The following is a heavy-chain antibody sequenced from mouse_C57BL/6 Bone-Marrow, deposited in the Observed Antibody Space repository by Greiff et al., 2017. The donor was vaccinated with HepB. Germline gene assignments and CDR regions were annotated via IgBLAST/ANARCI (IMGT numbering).Heavy chain of an antibody. J-gene: IGHJ2*01. CDR1: GYTFTSYW. V-gene: IGHV1-50*01. CDR3: ARSSLPY. Sequence: QVHVKQSGAELVKPGASVKLSCKASGYTFTSYWMQWVKQRPGQGLEWIGEIDPSDSYTNYNQKFKGKATLTVDTSSSTAYMQLSSLTSEDSAVYYCARSSLPYWGQGTTLTVSS. CDR2: IDPSDSYT.